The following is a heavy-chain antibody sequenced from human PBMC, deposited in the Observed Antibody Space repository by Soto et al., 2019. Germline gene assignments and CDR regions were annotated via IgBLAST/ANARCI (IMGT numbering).Heavy chain of an antibody. CDR3: GRVMIGTSRHTDSDY. Sequence: SETLSLTCSVSGASISSRDYYWGWIRQTPGKGLEWIGNIDYNGVTYYNPSLKSRVTVTKDTSKNQFSLKVASVTAADTAIYYCGRVMIGTSRHTDSDYWGQGTQVTVS. CDR1: GASISSRDYY. CDR2: IDYNGVT. J-gene: IGHJ4*02. D-gene: IGHD2-2*01. V-gene: IGHV4-39*01.